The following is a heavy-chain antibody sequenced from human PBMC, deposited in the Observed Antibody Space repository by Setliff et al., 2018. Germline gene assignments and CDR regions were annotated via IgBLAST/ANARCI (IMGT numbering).Heavy chain of an antibody. CDR3: ARLYRPESRYYFFDY. J-gene: IGHJ4*02. Sequence: GGSLRLSCAASGFTFSSYAMSWVRQAPGKGLEWVSSISSSSSYIYYADSVKGRFTISRDNAKNSLYLQMNSLRAEDTAVYYCARLYRPESRYYFFDYWGQGTLVTVSS. CDR1: GFTFSSYA. D-gene: IGHD3-3*01. CDR2: ISSSSSYI. V-gene: IGHV3-21*01.